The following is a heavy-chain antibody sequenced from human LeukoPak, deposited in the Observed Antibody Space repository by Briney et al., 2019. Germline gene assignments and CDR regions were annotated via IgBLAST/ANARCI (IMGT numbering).Heavy chain of an antibody. Sequence: GGSLRLSCAASGFTFSDHYMDWVRQAPGKGLEWVGRIKRKTEGATTDYAAPVKGRFTISRDDSKNTLYLQMNSLKTEDTAVYYCTTGDLHPLYCSSISCLNFDYWGQGALVAVSS. D-gene: IGHD2-2*01. J-gene: IGHJ4*02. CDR2: IKRKTEGATT. CDR3: TTGDLHPLYCSSISCLNFDY. CDR1: GFTFSDHY. V-gene: IGHV3-15*01.